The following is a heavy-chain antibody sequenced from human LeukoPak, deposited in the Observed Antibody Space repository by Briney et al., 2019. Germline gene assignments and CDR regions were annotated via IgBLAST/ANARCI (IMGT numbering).Heavy chain of an antibody. CDR2: ISSSGSTI. Sequence: AGSLRLSCAASGVTFSDNDMNWIRQAPRKGLEWVSYISSSGSTIYYADSLKGRFTISRDNGKNSLYLQMTSLRAEDTAVYYCARGFDGTYSLGYFDYWGQGTLVTVAS. J-gene: IGHJ4*02. CDR1: GVTFSDND. D-gene: IGHD1-26*01. V-gene: IGHV3-11*01. CDR3: ARGFDGTYSLGYFDY.